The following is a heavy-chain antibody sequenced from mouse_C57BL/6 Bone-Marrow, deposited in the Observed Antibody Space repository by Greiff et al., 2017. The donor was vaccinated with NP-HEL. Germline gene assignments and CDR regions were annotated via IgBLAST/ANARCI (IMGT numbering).Heavy chain of an antibody. CDR1: GYTFTDYE. Sequence: LVESGAELVRPGASVTLSCKASGYTFTDYEMHWVKQTPVHGLEWIGAIDPETGGTAYNQKFKGKAILTADKSSSTAYMELRSLTSEDSAVYYCTNPGYYSKGYAMDYWGQGTSVTVSS. V-gene: IGHV1-15*01. J-gene: IGHJ4*01. CDR3: TNPGYYSKGYAMDY. D-gene: IGHD2-5*01. CDR2: IDPETGGT.